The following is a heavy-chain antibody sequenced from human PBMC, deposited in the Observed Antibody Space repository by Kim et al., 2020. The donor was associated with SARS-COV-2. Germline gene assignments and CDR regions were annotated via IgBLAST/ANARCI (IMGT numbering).Heavy chain of an antibody. CDR3: ARLNGGGCSGGSCYQPFDY. Sequence: ASVKVSCKASGYTFTSYYMHWVRQAPGQGLEWMGIINPSGGSTSYAQKFQGRVTMTRDTSTSTVYMELSSLRSEDTAVYYCARLNGGGCSGGSCYQPFDYWGQGTLVTVSS. J-gene: IGHJ4*02. D-gene: IGHD2-15*01. CDR1: GYTFTSYY. V-gene: IGHV1-46*01. CDR2: INPSGGST.